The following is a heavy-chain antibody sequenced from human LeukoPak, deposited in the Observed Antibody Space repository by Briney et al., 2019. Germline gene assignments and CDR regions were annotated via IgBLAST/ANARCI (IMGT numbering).Heavy chain of an antibody. V-gene: IGHV5-51*01. CDR3: AKFTSGHLDY. CDR2: IYPGDSDT. D-gene: IGHD1-1*01. Sequence: GESLKISCEGSGYSFTSYWIGWVRQMPGKGLEWMGIIYPGDSDTRYSPSFEGQVTLSADKSISTAYLQWSSLKASDTAMYYCAKFTSGHLDYWGQGTLVIVSS. CDR1: GYSFTSYW. J-gene: IGHJ4*02.